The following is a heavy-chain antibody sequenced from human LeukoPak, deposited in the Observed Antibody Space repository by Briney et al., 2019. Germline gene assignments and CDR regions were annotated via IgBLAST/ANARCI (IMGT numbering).Heavy chain of an antibody. CDR2: ISSSSSYI. J-gene: IGHJ4*02. Sequence: GGSLRLSCTVSGFTVSSNSMNWVRQAPGKGLEWVSSISSSSSYIYYADSVKGRFTISRDNAKNSLYLQMNSLRAEDTAVYYCARVRDGYNSPFDYWGQGTLVTVSS. V-gene: IGHV3-21*01. CDR3: ARVRDGYNSPFDY. CDR1: GFTVSSNS. D-gene: IGHD5-24*01.